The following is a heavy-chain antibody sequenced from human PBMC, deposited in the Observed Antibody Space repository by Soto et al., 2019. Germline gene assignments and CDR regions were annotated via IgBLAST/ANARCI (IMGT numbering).Heavy chain of an antibody. CDR1: GGSISSSSYY. CDR3: ARRAGRTGTIIS. CDR2: IYYSGST. V-gene: IGHV4-39*01. J-gene: IGHJ5*02. D-gene: IGHD1-7*01. Sequence: PSETLSLTCTVSGGSISSSSYYWGWIRQPPGKGLEWIGSIYYSGSTYYNPSLKSRVTISVDTSKNQFSLKLSSVTAADTAVYYCARRAGRTGTIISWGQGTLVTVS.